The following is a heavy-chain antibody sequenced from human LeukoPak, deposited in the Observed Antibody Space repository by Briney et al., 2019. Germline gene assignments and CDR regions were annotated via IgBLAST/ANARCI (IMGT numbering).Heavy chain of an antibody. V-gene: IGHV3-23*01. J-gene: IGHJ4*02. CDR2: ISGSGGST. D-gene: IGHD4-17*01. CDR1: GFTFSSYA. Sequence: GGSLRLSCAAYGFTFSSYAMSWVRQAPGKGLEWVSGISGSGGSTYYADSVRGRFTISRDNSKNTLYLQMNGLRAEDTAIYYCAKDRNWSPVTTALFDYWGQGTLVTVSS. CDR3: AKDRNWSPVTTALFDY.